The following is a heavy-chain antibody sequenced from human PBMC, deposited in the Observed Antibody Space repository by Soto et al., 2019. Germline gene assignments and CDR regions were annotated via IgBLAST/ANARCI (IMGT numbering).Heavy chain of an antibody. CDR3: ARGVGSGSYYNQYNWFDP. J-gene: IGHJ5*02. CDR1: GYTFTNYG. CDR2: INVYNSNT. D-gene: IGHD3-10*01. V-gene: IGHV1-18*01. Sequence: ASVKVSCKASGYTFTNYGISWVRQAPGQGLEWMGWINVYNSNTKYAQKVQGRVTMTTDTSTSTAYMELRSLRSDDTAVYYCARGVGSGSYYNQYNWFDPWRQGTLVTVSS.